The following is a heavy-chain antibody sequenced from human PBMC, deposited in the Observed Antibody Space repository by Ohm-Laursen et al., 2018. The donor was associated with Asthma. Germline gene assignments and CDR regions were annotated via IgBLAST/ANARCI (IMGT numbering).Heavy chain of an antibody. J-gene: IGHJ4*02. Sequence: SLRLSCAASGFTFRSYAMHWVRQAPGKGLEWVAVISYDGSNKYYADSVKGRFTISRDNSKNTLYLQMNSLRAEDTAVYYCARDNRFYYDSSGYYYPFDYWGQGTLVTVSS. CDR3: ARDNRFYYDSSGYYYPFDY. CDR1: GFTFRSYA. CDR2: ISYDGSNK. D-gene: IGHD3-22*01. V-gene: IGHV3-30*04.